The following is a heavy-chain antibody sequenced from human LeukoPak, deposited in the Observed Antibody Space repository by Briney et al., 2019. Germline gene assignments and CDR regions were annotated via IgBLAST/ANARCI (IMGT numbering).Heavy chain of an antibody. J-gene: IGHJ4*02. D-gene: IGHD3-3*01. CDR1: GGSISSGSYY. CDR3: ASSHRSGTDY. V-gene: IGHV4-61*02. Sequence: SQTLSLTXTVSGGSISSGSYYWSWIRQPAGKGLEWIGRIYTSVSTNYNPSLKSRVTISVDTSKNQFSLKLSSVTAADTAVYYCASSHRSGTDYWGQGTLVTVSS. CDR2: IYTSVST.